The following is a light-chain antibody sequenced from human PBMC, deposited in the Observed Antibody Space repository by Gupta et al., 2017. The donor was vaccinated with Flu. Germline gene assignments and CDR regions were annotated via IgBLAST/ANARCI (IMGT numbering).Light chain of an antibody. CDR3: QQRSNQLT. V-gene: IGKV3-11*01. CDR1: QSVSSY. Sequence: EIVLTQSPATLSLSPGERATLSCRASQSVSSYLAWYQQKPGQAPRLLIYDAANRATGIPARYSGSGSGTDFTRTISSLEPEDFAVYYCQQRSNQLTFGGGTKVEIK. CDR2: DAA. J-gene: IGKJ4*01.